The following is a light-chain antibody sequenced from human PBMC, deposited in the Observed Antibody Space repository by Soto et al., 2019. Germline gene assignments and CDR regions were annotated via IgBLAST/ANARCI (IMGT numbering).Light chain of an antibody. Sequence: EIVLTQSPGTLSSSPGERATLSCRASQSVSSSYLAWYQQKPGQAPRLLIYDASSRATGIPARFSGSGSGTDFTLTISRLEPEDFAVYYCQQYGSSPYTFGQGTKLEIK. J-gene: IGKJ2*01. V-gene: IGKV3-20*01. CDR3: QQYGSSPYT. CDR1: QSVSSSY. CDR2: DAS.